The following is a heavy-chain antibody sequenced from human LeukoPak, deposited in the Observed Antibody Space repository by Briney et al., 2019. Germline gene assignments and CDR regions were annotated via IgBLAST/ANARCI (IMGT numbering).Heavy chain of an antibody. Sequence: ASVKVSCKASGYTFTGYYMHWVRQATGQGLEWMGWINPNSGGTNYAQKFQGWVTMTRDTSISTAYMELSRLRSDDTAVYYCARDPSGSYYDYWGQGTLVTVSS. V-gene: IGHV1-2*04. D-gene: IGHD1-26*01. J-gene: IGHJ4*02. CDR1: GYTFTGYY. CDR2: INPNSGGT. CDR3: ARDPSGSYYDY.